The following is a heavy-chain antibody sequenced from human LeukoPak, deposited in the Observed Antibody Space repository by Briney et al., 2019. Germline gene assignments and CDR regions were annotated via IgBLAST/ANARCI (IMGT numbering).Heavy chain of an antibody. CDR2: ISSSSSII. CDR1: GFTFSSYS. Sequence: GGSLRLSCAASGFTFSSYSMNWVRQAPGKGLEWVSYISSSSSIIYYADSVKGRFTISRDNAKDSLYLQMNSLRAEDTAVYYCARDDFPPMDSSSWYARGYWGQGTLVTISS. J-gene: IGHJ4*02. V-gene: IGHV3-48*01. D-gene: IGHD6-13*01. CDR3: ARDDFPPMDSSSWYARGY.